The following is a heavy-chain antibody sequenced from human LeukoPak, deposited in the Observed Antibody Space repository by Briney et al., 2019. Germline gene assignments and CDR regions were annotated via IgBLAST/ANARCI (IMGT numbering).Heavy chain of an antibody. CDR1: GFTFSSYS. Sequence: PGGSLRLSCAASGFTFSSYSMNRVRQAPGKGLEWVSYISSGSSTIYYADSVKGRFTISKDNAKNSLYLQMNSLRDEDTAVYYCANTYYDYVWGSNWGQGTLVTVPS. CDR3: ANTYYDYVWGSN. V-gene: IGHV3-48*02. J-gene: IGHJ4*02. D-gene: IGHD3-16*01. CDR2: ISSGSSTI.